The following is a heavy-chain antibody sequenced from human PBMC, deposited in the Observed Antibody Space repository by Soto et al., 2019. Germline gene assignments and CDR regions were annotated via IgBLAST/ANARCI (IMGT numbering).Heavy chain of an antibody. Sequence: GGSLRLSCAASGFNVNSDYMNWVRQTPGKGLEWVASIYSGETTYYADSVRGRFTISSDKSKNTLYFQLSSLRIEDTAVYYCTRDGRGLGRLSLFEYWGQGVLVTAPQ. CDR1: GFNVNSDY. V-gene: IGHV3-53*01. D-gene: IGHD2-21*02. CDR3: TRDGRGLGRLSLFEY. CDR2: IYSGETT. J-gene: IGHJ4*02.